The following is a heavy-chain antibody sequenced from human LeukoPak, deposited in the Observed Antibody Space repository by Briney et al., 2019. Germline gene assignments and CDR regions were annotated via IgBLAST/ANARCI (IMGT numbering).Heavy chain of an antibody. CDR3: AKDLNYYDSSGYWSPYYYGMDV. J-gene: IGHJ6*02. Sequence: PGRSLRLSCAASGFTFDDYATHWVRQAPGKGLEWVSGISWNSGSIGYADSVKGRFTISRDNSKNTLYLQMNSLRAEDTAVYSCAKDLNYYDSSGYWSPYYYGMDVWGQGTTVTVSS. D-gene: IGHD3-22*01. CDR2: ISWNSGSI. V-gene: IGHV3-9*01. CDR1: GFTFDDYA.